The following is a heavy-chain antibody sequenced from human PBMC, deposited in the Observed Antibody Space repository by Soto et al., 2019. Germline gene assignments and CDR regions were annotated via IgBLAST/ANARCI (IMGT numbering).Heavy chain of an antibody. D-gene: IGHD6-6*01. Sequence: GESLKICCNGAGYSFTSYWIGWVLQMPGEGVGWRGIIYPGDSDTRDSPSFQGQVTITADKSIRTAYLQWSSLKASDTAMYCCAVKGSSQSADAYWGQGTLVTVSS. CDR3: AVKGSSQSADAY. J-gene: IGHJ4*02. CDR1: GYSFTSYW. CDR2: IYPGDSDT. V-gene: IGHV5-51*03.